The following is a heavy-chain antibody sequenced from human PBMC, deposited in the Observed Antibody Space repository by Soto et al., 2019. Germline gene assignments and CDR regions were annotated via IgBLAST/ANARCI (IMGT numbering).Heavy chain of an antibody. CDR3: ARHQGRIRYCSSTSCSNWFDP. J-gene: IGHJ5*02. CDR2: IYYSGST. V-gene: IGHV4-39*01. Sequence: QLQLQESGPGLVKPSETLSLTCTVSGGSISSSSYYWGWIRQPPGKGLEWIGSIYYSGSTYYNPSLKSRVTISVDTSKNQFSLKLSSVTAADTAVYYCARHQGRIRYCSSTSCSNWFDPWGQGTLVTVSS. D-gene: IGHD2-2*01. CDR1: GGSISSSSYY.